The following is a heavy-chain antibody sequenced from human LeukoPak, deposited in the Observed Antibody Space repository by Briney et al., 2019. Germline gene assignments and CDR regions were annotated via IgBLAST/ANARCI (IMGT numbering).Heavy chain of an antibody. J-gene: IGHJ5*02. D-gene: IGHD2-2*01. CDR2: ISAYNGNT. V-gene: IGHV1-18*01. Sequence: ASVKVSCKASGYTFTSYGISWVRQAPGQGLEWMGWISAYNGNTNYAQKLQGRVTMTTDTSTSTAYMELRSLRSDDTAVYYCARDYHRKGTSSSTSLRHWFDPWGQGTLVTVSS. CDR3: ARDYHRKGTSSSTSLRHWFDP. CDR1: GYTFTSYG.